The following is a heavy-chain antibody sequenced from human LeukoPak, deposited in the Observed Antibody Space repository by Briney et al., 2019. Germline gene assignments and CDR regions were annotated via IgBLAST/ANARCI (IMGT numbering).Heavy chain of an antibody. CDR2: ITSGGSTI. CDR3: ARIKRGNSGPNY. Sequence: PGGSLRLSCAASGFTFSSYEMNWVRQAPGKGLDWVSYITSGGSTIYYADSVKGRFTISRDNAKNSLYLQMNSLRVEDTAVYYCARIKRGNSGPNYWGRGTLVTVSS. D-gene: IGHD6-19*01. V-gene: IGHV3-48*03. CDR1: GFTFSSYE. J-gene: IGHJ4*02.